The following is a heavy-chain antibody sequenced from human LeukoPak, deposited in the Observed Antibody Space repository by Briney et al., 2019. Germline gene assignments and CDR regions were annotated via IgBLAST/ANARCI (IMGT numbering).Heavy chain of an antibody. Sequence: ASVKVFCKASGYSFPSYGINWVRQAPGQGLEWMGWINTYSGDTNYAQKLQGRVTMTTDTSTSTAYMELGSLRSDDTAMYYCARDYQYYASGSSKKAFDYWGQGTLVTVSS. CDR1: GYSFPSYG. CDR3: ARDYQYYASGSSKKAFDY. V-gene: IGHV1-18*01. J-gene: IGHJ4*02. D-gene: IGHD3-10*01. CDR2: INTYSGDT.